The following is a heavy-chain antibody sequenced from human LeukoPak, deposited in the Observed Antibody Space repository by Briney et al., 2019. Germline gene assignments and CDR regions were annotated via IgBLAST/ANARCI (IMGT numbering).Heavy chain of an antibody. CDR2: INTNTGNP. D-gene: IGHD4-17*01. J-gene: IGHJ3*02. CDR1: GYTFTSYA. Sequence: GASVKVSCKASGYTFTSYAMNWVRQAPGQGLEWMGWINTNTGNPTYAQGFTGRFVFSLDTSVSTAYLQISSLKAEDTAVYYCASEAYYGDYVRHSVGYAFDIWGQGTMVTVSS. V-gene: IGHV7-4-1*02. CDR3: ASEAYYGDYVRHSVGYAFDI.